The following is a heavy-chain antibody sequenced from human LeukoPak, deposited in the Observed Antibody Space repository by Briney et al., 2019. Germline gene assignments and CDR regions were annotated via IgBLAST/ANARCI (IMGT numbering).Heavy chain of an antibody. D-gene: IGHD3-22*01. CDR2: ISWDGTIK. CDR1: GFTFRSYA. Sequence: GKSLRLSCAASGFTFRSYAIHWVRQAPGKGLEWVAFISWDGTIKYYADSVKGRFSISRDNSKNTLSLQMNSLRAEDTAVYYCAKNYYDSSGFEIGYWGQGTLVTVSS. J-gene: IGHJ4*02. CDR3: AKNYYDSSGFEIGY. V-gene: IGHV3-30-3*02.